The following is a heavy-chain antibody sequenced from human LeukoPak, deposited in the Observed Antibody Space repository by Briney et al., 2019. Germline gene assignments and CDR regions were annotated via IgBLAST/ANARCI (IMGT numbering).Heavy chain of an antibody. D-gene: IGHD1-26*01. V-gene: IGHV4-59*01. J-gene: IGHJ4*02. CDR1: GGSLSKYY. Sequence: SETLSLTCTVSGGSLSKYYWNWIRQSPGKGLEWIGFIYYSGSTNYNPSLKSRVTMSVDASKSQFSLNLSSVTAADTALHYCARSSGSYYSRIDYWGQGTLVTVSS. CDR3: ARSSGSYYSRIDY. CDR2: IYYSGST.